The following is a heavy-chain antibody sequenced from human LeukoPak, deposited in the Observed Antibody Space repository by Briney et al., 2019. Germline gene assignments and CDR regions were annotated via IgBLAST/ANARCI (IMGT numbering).Heavy chain of an antibody. CDR2: IIPIFGTA. J-gene: IGHJ3*02. CDR1: GGTFISYA. Sequence: SVKVSCKASGGTFISYAISWVRQAPGQGLEWMGRIIPIFGTANYAQEFQGRVTITTDESTSTAYMELSSLRSEDTAVYYCARVDQWLVPGAFDIWGQGTMVTVSS. V-gene: IGHV1-69*05. D-gene: IGHD6-19*01. CDR3: ARVDQWLVPGAFDI.